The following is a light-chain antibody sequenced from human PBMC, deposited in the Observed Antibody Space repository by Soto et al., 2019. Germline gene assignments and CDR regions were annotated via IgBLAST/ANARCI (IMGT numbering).Light chain of an antibody. CDR2: AAS. V-gene: IGKV1-39*01. CDR3: QQGHSMPFT. Sequence: DIQMTQSPSSLSASVGDRVTITCRASQSITNSLNWYQHKPGKAPTLVVYAASSLQSGGPSRFSVSGSGTDFTLTISSLQPEDFATYFCQQGHSMPFTFGPGTKVDIK. CDR1: QSITNS. J-gene: IGKJ3*01.